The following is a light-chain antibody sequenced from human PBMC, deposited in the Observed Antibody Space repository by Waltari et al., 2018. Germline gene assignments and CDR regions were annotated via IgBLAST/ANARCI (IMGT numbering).Light chain of an antibody. V-gene: IGKV3-20*01. J-gene: IGKJ3*01. CDR1: ETVSTTH. CDR2: NTS. Sequence: IVLPQSPGTLTLSPGERATLSCTTSETVSTTHLAWYQQKPGQAPRILVYNTSKRATGIPDRFSGSGSVTDFTLTISRLEPEDFAVYFCQQYGRPPYTFGPGTRVDIK. CDR3: QQYGRPPYT.